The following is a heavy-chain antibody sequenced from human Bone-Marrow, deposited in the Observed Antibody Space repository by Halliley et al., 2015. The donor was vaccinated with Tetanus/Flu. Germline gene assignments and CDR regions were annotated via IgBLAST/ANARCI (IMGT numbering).Heavy chain of an antibody. Sequence: SLRLSCVASGFLFESYAMTWVRQAPGKGLEWVSGISGFGHSTYYGDSVKGRNTISRDNSKNTVYLQMNSLRGGDTTIYYCAKDRWVTTQQPPTLFDLWGQGTQITVTS. CDR1: GFLFESYA. CDR2: ISGFGHST. J-gene: IGHJ4*02. CDR3: AKDRWVTTQQPPTLFDL. V-gene: IGHV3-23*01. D-gene: IGHD4-17*01.